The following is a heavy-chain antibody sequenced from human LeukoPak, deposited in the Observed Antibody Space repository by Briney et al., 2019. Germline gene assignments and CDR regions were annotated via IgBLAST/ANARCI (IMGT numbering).Heavy chain of an antibody. CDR1: GGSISNSY. Sequence: PSETLSLTCTVSGGSISNSYWSWIRQPPGRGLEWIGDVSYSGATHDNPSLKSRVIMSVDTSKNHFSLKLSSVTAADTAVYFCARRVYDDIVTGDQHDAFDIWGLGTAVTASS. CDR2: VSYSGAT. D-gene: IGHD3-9*01. J-gene: IGHJ3*02. V-gene: IGHV4-59*08. CDR3: ARRVYDDIVTGDQHDAFDI.